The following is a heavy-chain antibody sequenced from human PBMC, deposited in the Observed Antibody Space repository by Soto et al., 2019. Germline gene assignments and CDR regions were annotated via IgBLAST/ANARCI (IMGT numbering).Heavy chain of an antibody. J-gene: IGHJ5*02. D-gene: IGHD3-3*01. CDR2: ISAYNGNT. Sequence: ASVKVSCKASGYTFTSYGISWVRQAPGQGLEWMGWISAYNGNTNYAQKLQGRVTMTTDTSASTAYMELSSLRSEDTAVYYCARDLDTIFGVVTFAAWAFDPWGQGTLVTVSS. V-gene: IGHV1-18*01. CDR1: GYTFTSYG. CDR3: ARDLDTIFGVVTFAAWAFDP.